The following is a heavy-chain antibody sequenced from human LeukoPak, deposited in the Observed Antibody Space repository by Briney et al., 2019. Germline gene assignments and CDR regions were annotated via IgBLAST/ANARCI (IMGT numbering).Heavy chain of an antibody. V-gene: IGHV1-69*13. CDR3: ARGGSYPSYYFDY. Sequence: GASVKVSCKASGGTFISYAISWVRQAPGQGLEWMGGIIPIFGTANYAQKFQGRVTITADESTSTAYMELSSLRSEDTAVYYCARGGSYPSYYFDYWGQGTLVTVSS. CDR1: GGTFISYA. CDR2: IIPIFGTA. J-gene: IGHJ4*02. D-gene: IGHD1-26*01.